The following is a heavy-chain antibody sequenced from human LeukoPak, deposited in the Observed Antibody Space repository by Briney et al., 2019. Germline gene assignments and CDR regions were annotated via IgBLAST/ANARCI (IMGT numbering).Heavy chain of an antibody. CDR2: ISGDGGST. CDR3: VREGPRGLAFDI. Sequence: GGSLRLSCAASGFTLSTYTMAWVRQAPGGGLEWVSGISGDGGSTYYADSVKGRFAISRDNSKKTLDLQMNSLRDDDTAVYYCVREGPRGLAFDIWGQGTRVTVSS. J-gene: IGHJ3*02. V-gene: IGHV3-23*01. CDR1: GFTLSTYT.